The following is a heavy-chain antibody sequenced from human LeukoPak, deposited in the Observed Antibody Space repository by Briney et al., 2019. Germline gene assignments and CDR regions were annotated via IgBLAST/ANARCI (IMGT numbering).Heavy chain of an antibody. CDR3: ARGGSSWWGWPNWFDP. Sequence: GGSLRLSCAASGFTFSSYAMHWVRQAPGKGLEWVAVISYDGSNKYYADSVKGRFTISRDNSKNTLYLQMNSLRAEDTAVYYCARGGSSWWGWPNWFDPWGQGTLVTVSS. D-gene: IGHD6-13*01. CDR1: GFTFSSYA. J-gene: IGHJ5*02. CDR2: ISYDGSNK. V-gene: IGHV3-30*04.